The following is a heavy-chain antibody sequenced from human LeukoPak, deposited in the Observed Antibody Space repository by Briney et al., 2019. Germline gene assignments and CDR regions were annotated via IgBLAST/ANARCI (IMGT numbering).Heavy chain of an antibody. J-gene: IGHJ5*02. D-gene: IGHD2-2*01. Sequence: PSGTLSLTCAVYGGSFSGYCWSWIRQPPGKGLEWIGEINHSGSTNYNPSLKSRVTISVDTSKNQFSLKLGSVTAADTAVYYCAIHIVVVPAAKKKNWFDPWGQGTLVTVSS. CDR3: AIHIVVVPAAKKKNWFDP. V-gene: IGHV4-34*01. CDR1: GGSFSGYC. CDR2: INHSGST.